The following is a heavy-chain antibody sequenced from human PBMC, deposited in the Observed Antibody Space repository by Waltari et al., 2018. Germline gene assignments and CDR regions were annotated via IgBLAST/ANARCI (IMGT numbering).Heavy chain of an antibody. CDR2: IYYSGST. CDR3: ARTFYYYYGMDV. V-gene: IGHV4-59*11. CDR1: GGSISSHY. J-gene: IGHJ6*02. Sequence: QVQLQESGPGLVKPSETLSLTCTVSGGSISSHYWSWIRQPPGKGLEWLGYIYYSGSTNYIPSLKSRFTISVDTSKNQFSLKLSSVTAADTAVYYCARTFYYYYGMDVWGQGTTVTVSS.